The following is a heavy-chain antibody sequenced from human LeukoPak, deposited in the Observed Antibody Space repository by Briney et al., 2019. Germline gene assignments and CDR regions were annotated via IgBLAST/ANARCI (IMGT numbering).Heavy chain of an antibody. CDR3: AKVGDQWDSDY. V-gene: IGHV3-30*18. D-gene: IGHD1-26*01. Sequence: GGSLRLSCAASGFTFSNYAMHWVRQAPGKGLEWVALISYDGSNKYHADSVKGRFTISKDNSKNTLYLQMNSLRPEDTAVYYCAKVGDQWDSDYWGQGTLVTVSS. J-gene: IGHJ4*02. CDR2: ISYDGSNK. CDR1: GFTFSNYA.